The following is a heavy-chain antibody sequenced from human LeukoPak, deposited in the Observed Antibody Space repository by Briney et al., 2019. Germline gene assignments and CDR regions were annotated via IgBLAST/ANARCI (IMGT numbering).Heavy chain of an antibody. CDR3: ARAGGRLGTDS. D-gene: IGHD7-27*01. CDR1: GDSITSGDYY. V-gene: IGHV4-31*03. Sequence: PSDTLSLTCTVSGDSITSGDYYWSWLRQHPGKGLEWIGYIYYSGRTYYNASLKSRITISLDASKGQFSLNLTSVTAADTAMYYCARAGGRLGTDSWGQGTLVTVSS. J-gene: IGHJ4*02. CDR2: IYYSGRT.